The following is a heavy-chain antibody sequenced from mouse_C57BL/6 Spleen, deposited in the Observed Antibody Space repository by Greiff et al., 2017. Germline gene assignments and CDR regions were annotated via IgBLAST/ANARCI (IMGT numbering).Heavy chain of an antibody. CDR2: ISDGGSYT. Sequence: EVQVVESGGGLVKPGGSLKLSCAASGFTFSSYAMSWVRQTPEKRLEWVATISDGGSYTYYPDNVKGRFTISRDNAKNNLYLQMSHLKSEDTAMYYCARDGDYYGSSPYWYFDVWGTGTTVTVSS. V-gene: IGHV5-4*01. CDR3: ARDGDYYGSSPYWYFDV. D-gene: IGHD1-1*01. J-gene: IGHJ1*03. CDR1: GFTFSSYA.